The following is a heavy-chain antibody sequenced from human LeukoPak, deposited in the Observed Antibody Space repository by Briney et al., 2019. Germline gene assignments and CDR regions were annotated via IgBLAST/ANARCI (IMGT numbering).Heavy chain of an antibody. CDR1: GGSISSSSYY. V-gene: IGHV4-39*07. CDR3: ARGRPLSSGWPRALNYYFDY. Sequence: PSETLSLTCTVSGGSISSSSYYWGWIRQPPGKGLEWIGSIYYSGSTYYNPSLKSRVTISVDTSKNQFSLKLSSVTAADTAVYYCARGRPLSSGWPRALNYYFDYWGQGTLVTVSS. D-gene: IGHD6-19*01. J-gene: IGHJ4*02. CDR2: IYYSGST.